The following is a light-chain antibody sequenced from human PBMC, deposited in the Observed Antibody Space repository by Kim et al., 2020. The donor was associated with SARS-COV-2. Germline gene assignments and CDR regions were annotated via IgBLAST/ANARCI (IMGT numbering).Light chain of an antibody. CDR1: SSNIGGHT. V-gene: IGLV1-44*01. Sequence: QSVLAQPPSASGTPGQRVTISCSGSSSNIGGHTVNWYQQFPGTPPKLLIYGNNQRPSGVPDRFPGSKSGTSASLAISGLQSEDEADYYCTAWDGSLNGQVFGGGTQLTVL. CDR2: GNN. J-gene: IGLJ3*02. CDR3: TAWDGSLNGQV.